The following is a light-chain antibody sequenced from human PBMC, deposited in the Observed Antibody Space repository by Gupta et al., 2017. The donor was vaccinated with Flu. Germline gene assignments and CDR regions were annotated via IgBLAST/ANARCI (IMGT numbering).Light chain of an antibody. J-gene: IGKJ1*01. Sequence: SVSPGESACLSSQASQRNSSKVDWYQQQPRPAPRLMSYDADTRHTGVPVRVRGGGCGTEFTLTIKSLQSEDLAIYDCQQKQTSPPWTLGQGTKVEIK. CDR2: DAD. CDR1: QRNSSK. CDR3: QQKQTSPPWT. V-gene: IGKV3-15*01.